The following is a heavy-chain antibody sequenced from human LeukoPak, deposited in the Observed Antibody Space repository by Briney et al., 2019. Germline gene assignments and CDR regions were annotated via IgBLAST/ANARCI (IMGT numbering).Heavy chain of an antibody. CDR1: GGSFNGYY. CDR3: ASTKINYYDSSGYYDY. J-gene: IGHJ4*02. V-gene: IGHV4-59*08. Sequence: SETLSLTCAVYGGSFNGYYWSWIRQPPGKGLEWIGYIYYSGSTNYNPSLKSRVTISVDTSKNQFSLKLSSVTAADTAVYYCASTKINYYDSSGYYDYWGQGTLVTVSS. D-gene: IGHD3-22*01. CDR2: IYYSGST.